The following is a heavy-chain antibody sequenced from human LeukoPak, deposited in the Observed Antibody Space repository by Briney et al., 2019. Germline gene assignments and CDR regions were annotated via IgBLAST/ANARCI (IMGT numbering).Heavy chain of an antibody. CDR1: GFTFSDYY. V-gene: IGHV3-11*01. Sequence: GSLRLSCAASGFTFSDYYMSWIRQAPGKGLEWVSYISSSGSTIYYADSVKGRFTISGDNAKNSLYLQMNSLRAEDTAMYYCARAENLKFGSGRIYYFDYWGQGALVTVSS. CDR3: ARAENLKFGSGRIYYFDY. D-gene: IGHD3-10*01. CDR2: ISSSGSTI. J-gene: IGHJ4*02.